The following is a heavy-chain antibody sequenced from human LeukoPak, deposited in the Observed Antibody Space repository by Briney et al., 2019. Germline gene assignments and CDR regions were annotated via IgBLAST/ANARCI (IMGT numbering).Heavy chain of an antibody. Sequence: GGSLRLSCAASGFNFNYYGMHWVRQAPGKGLEWVAFIRYDGSNKYYADSVEGRFTISRDNSENTLYLQMNSLRAEDTAVYYCAKDASDGDYAVYWGQGTLVTVSS. J-gene: IGHJ4*02. CDR2: IRYDGSNK. CDR1: GFNFNYYG. CDR3: AKDASDGDYAVY. V-gene: IGHV3-30*02. D-gene: IGHD4-17*01.